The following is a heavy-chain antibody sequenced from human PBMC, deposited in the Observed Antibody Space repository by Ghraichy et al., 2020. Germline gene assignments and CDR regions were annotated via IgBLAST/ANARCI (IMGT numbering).Heavy chain of an antibody. D-gene: IGHD2-2*01. CDR2: IYYSGST. J-gene: IGHJ5*01. CDR3: ASLLGYCSSTSCFAP. V-gene: IGHV4-39*01. CDR1: GGSISSSSYY. Sequence: SETLSLTCTVSGGSISSSSYYWGWIRQPPGKGLEWIGSIYYSGSTYYNPSLKSRVTISVDTSKNQFSLKLSSVTAADTAVYYCASLLGYCSSTSCFAPWGQGTLVTVSS.